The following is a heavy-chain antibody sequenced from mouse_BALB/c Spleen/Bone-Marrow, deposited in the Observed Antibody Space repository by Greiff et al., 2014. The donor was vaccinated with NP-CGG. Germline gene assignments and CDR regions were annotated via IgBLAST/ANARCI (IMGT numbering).Heavy chain of an antibody. CDR3: AREGYYGSPFAY. Sequence: VHLVESGAELAKPGASVKMSCKASGYTFTSYWMHWVKQRPGQGLEWIGYTNPSTGYTEYNQKFKDKATLTADKSSSTAYVQLSSLTSEDSAVYYCAREGYYGSPFAYWGQGTLVTVSA. J-gene: IGHJ3*01. CDR1: GYTFTSYW. D-gene: IGHD1-1*01. CDR2: TNPSTGYT. V-gene: IGHV1-7*01.